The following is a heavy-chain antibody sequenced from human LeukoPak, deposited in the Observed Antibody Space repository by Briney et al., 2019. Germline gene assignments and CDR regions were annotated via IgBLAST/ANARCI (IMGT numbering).Heavy chain of an antibody. CDR1: GFTLSDHY. CDR3: AKSLTYYYYMDV. Sequence: GGSLRLSCAASGFTLSDHYMDWVRQAPGKGLEWVSAISGSGGSTYYADSVKGRFTISRDNSKNTLYLQMNSLRAEDTAVYYCAKSLTYYYYMDVWGKGTTVTVSS. D-gene: IGHD3-16*02. CDR2: ISGSGGST. J-gene: IGHJ6*03. V-gene: IGHV3-23*01.